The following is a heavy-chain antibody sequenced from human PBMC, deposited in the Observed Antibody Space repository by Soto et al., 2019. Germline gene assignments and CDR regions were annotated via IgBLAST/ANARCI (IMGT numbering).Heavy chain of an antibody. V-gene: IGHV3-73*01. Sequence: EVQLVESGGGLVQPGGSLKLSCAASGFTFSGSAMHWVRQASGKGLEWVGRIRSKANSYATAYAASVKGRFTISRDDSKNTAYLQMNSLKTEDTAVYYCIRLRNLGDLYYYYMDVWGKGTTVTVSS. CDR3: IRLRNLGDLYYYYMDV. CDR2: IRSKANSYAT. CDR1: GFTFSGSA. J-gene: IGHJ6*03. D-gene: IGHD3-16*01.